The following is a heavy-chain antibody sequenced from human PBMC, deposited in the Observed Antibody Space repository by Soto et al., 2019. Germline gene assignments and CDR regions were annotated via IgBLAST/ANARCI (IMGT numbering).Heavy chain of an antibody. J-gene: IGHJ4*02. Sequence: GASVKVSCKASGGTFSSYTISWVRQAPGQGLEWMGRIIPILGIANYAQKFQGRVTITADKSTSTAYMELSSLRSEDTAVYYCAWSVEYSSSSDYWGQGTLVTVSS. D-gene: IGHD6-6*01. CDR3: AWSVEYSSSSDY. CDR2: IIPILGIA. V-gene: IGHV1-69*02. CDR1: GGTFSSYT.